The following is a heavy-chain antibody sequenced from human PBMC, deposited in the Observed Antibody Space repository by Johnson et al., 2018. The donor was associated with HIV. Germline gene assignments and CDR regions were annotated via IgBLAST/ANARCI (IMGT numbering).Heavy chain of an antibody. Sequence: VQLVESGGGVVQPGGSLRLSCAASGFTFSSYGMHWVRQAPGKGLEWVAFIRYDGSYKYYGDSVKGRFTISRDNSKNTLYMQMNSLRAEDTAVFYCARDRKWVGARSGDAFDIWGQGTMVTVSS. CDR2: IRYDGSYK. J-gene: IGHJ3*02. CDR1: GFTFSSYG. D-gene: IGHD2-15*01. CDR3: ARDRKWVGARSGDAFDI. V-gene: IGHV3-30*02.